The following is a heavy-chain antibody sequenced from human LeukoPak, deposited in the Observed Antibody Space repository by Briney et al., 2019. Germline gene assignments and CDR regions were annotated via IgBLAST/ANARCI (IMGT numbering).Heavy chain of an antibody. D-gene: IGHD2-15*01. Sequence: GGSLRLSCAASGFTFSSYAMHWVRQASGKGLEWVAVISYDGSNKYYADSVKGRFTISRDNSKNTLYLQMNSLRAEDTAVYYCAREEVVVPGPGMDVWGQGTTVTVSS. V-gene: IGHV3-30-3*01. CDR1: GFTFSSYA. J-gene: IGHJ6*02. CDR2: ISYDGSNK. CDR3: AREEVVVPGPGMDV.